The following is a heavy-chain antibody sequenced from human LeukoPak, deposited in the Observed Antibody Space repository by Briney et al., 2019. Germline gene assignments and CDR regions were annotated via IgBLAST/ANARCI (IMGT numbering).Heavy chain of an antibody. CDR3: ARDGSSGSYPYFDY. D-gene: IGHD6-19*01. CDR1: GFTFSSYG. V-gene: IGHV3-30*03. J-gene: IGHJ4*02. CDR2: ISYDGSNK. Sequence: GGSLRLSCAASGFTFSSYGMHWVRQAPGKGLEWVALISYDGSNKYHADSVKGRFTISRDNSKNTVYLQMNSLRAEDTAVYYCARDGSSGSYPYFDYWGQGTLVTVSS.